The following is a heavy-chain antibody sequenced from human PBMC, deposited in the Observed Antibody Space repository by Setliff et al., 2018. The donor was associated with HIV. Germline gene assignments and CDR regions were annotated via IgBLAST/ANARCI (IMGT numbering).Heavy chain of an antibody. J-gene: IGHJ6*03. CDR2: ISSSSSYI. V-gene: IGHV3-21*01. Sequence: PGGSLRLSCAASGFTFSSYSMNWVRQAPGKGLEWVSSISSSSSYIYYADSVKGRFTISRDTSKNTLSLQMNSLRPEDTAVFYCAKEGEWQRSRGYMDVWGKGTTVTVSS. CDR3: AKEGEWQRSRGYMDV. D-gene: IGHD5-12*01. CDR1: GFTFSSYS.